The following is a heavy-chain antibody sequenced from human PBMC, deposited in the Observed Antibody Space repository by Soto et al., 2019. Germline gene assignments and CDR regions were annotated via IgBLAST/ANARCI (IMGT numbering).Heavy chain of an antibody. D-gene: IGHD2-21*01. J-gene: IGHJ5*02. CDR3: ATSMRHTLDP. Sequence: EVQVVESGGGVVQPGGSLRLSCAASGFTFGIHWMTWVRQVPGKGLEWVANINQDGSDKYYVDSVKGRFIISRDNAKDALYLQMNSLRVEDTALYYCATSMRHTLDPWGQGTLVTVS. V-gene: IGHV3-7*01. CDR1: GFTFGIHW. CDR2: INQDGSDK.